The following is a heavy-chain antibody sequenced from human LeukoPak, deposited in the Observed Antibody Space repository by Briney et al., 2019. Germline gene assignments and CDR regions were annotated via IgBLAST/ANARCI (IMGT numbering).Heavy chain of an antibody. CDR2: IYYSGST. Sequence: SEALSLTCTVSGGSISSYYWSWIRQPPGKGLEWLGYIYYSGSTNYNPSLKSRVTISVDTSKNQFSLKLSSVTAADTAVYYCARENSSGFKRAFDIWGQGTMVTVSS. CDR3: ARENSSGFKRAFDI. V-gene: IGHV4-59*01. J-gene: IGHJ3*02. D-gene: IGHD6-19*01. CDR1: GGSISSYY.